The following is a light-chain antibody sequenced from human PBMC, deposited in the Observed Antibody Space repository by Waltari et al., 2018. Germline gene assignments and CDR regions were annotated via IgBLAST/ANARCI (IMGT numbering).Light chain of an antibody. CDR3: QHYVTLPVT. CDR2: GAS. CDR1: QSVSRT. V-gene: IGKV3-20*01. J-gene: IGKJ1*01. Sequence: EIVLTQSPGTLSLSPGARPPLSCRASQSVSRTLAWYQQKPGQAPSLLIYGASIRATGVPDRFSGSGSGTDFSLTISRLEPEDFAVYYCQHYVTLPVTFGQGTKVEIK.